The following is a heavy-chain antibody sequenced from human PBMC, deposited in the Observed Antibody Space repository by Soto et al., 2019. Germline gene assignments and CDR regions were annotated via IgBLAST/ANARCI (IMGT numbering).Heavy chain of an antibody. V-gene: IGHV3-30*18. CDR2: ISYDGSNK. Sequence: GGSLRLSCAASGFTFSSYGMHWVRQAPGKGLEWVAVISYDGSNKYYADSVKGRFTISRDNSKNTLYLQMNSLRAEDTAVYYCAKVGHTMVRGGYPPDYSYYGTDVWGQGPTVTVAS. D-gene: IGHD3-10*01. J-gene: IGHJ6*02. CDR1: GFTFSSYG. CDR3: AKVGHTMVRGGYPPDYSYYGTDV.